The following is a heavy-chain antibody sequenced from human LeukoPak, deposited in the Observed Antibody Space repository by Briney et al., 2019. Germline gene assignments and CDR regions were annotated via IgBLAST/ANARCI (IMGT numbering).Heavy chain of an antibody. CDR2: IIPIFGTA. Sequence: SVKVSCKASGGTFSSYAISWVRQAPGQGLEWMGGIIPIFGTANYAQKFQGRVTITADESTSTAYMELSSLRSEDTAVYYCSVRSAGSGYDSFYWGQGTLVTVSS. J-gene: IGHJ4*02. V-gene: IGHV1-69*13. CDR1: GGTFSSYA. D-gene: IGHD5-12*01. CDR3: SVRSAGSGYDSFY.